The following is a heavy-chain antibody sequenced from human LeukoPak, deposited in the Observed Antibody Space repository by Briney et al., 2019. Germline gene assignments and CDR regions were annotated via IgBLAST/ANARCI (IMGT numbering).Heavy chain of an antibody. V-gene: IGHV1-2*02. CDR1: GYTFTGYY. D-gene: IGHD2-2*01. CDR2: INPNSGGT. J-gene: IGHJ5*02. CDR3: ASSQEGCSSTSSCWFDP. Sequence: ASVKVSCKASGYTFTGYYMQWVRQAPGQGLEWMGWINPNSGGTNHAQKFQGRVTMTRDTSISTAYMELRSLRSDDTAVYYCASSQEGCSSTSSCWFDPWGQGTLVTVSS.